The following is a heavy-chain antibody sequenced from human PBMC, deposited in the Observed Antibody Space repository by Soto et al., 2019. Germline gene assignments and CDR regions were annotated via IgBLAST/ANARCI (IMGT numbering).Heavy chain of an antibody. CDR3: ASITPYSSLDV. CDR1: GYSFTSYW. Sequence: GESLKISCKGSGYSFTSYWISWVRQMPGKGLEWRGRIDPSDSYTNYSPSFQGHVTISAGKSISTAYLQWSSLKASDTAMYYCASITPYSSLDVWGQGTTVTVSS. V-gene: IGHV5-10-1*01. CDR2: IDPSDSYT. D-gene: IGHD6-6*01. J-gene: IGHJ6*02.